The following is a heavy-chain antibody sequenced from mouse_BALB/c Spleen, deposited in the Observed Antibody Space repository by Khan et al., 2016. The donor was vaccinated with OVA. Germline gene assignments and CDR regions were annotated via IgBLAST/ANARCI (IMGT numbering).Heavy chain of an antibody. CDR1: GYTFTTYT. CDR3: VREGAYDRSDGWFAY. V-gene: IGHV1-4*01. J-gene: IGHJ3*01. CDR2: IIPSNDYT. Sequence: QVQLKQSGAELARPGASVKMSCKASGYTFTTYTIHWVKQRPGQGLEWIGYIIPSNDYTNYNQKLKDRATLTADKSSSTAYMQLSSLTAEDSAVYYYVREGAYDRSDGWFAYWGQGTLVTVSA. D-gene: IGHD2-14*01.